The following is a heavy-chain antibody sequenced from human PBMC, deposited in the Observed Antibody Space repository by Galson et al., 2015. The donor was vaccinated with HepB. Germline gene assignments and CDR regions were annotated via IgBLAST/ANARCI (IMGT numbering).Heavy chain of an antibody. J-gene: IGHJ6*02. D-gene: IGHD2-2*01. CDR1: GFTFSSYA. CDR2: ISYDGSNK. V-gene: IGHV3-30*04. CDR3: ASPPIAYCSSTSCYELYYYYGMDV. Sequence: SLRLSCAASGFTFSSYAMHWVRQAPGKGLEWVAVISYDGSNKYYADSVKGRFTISRDNSKNTLYLQMNSLRAEDTAVYYCASPPIAYCSSTSCYELYYYYGMDVWGQGTTVTVSS.